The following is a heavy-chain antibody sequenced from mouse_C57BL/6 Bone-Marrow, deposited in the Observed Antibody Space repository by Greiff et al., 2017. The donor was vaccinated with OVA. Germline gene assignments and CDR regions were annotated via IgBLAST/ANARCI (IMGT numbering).Heavy chain of an antibody. V-gene: IGHV1-15*01. D-gene: IGHD2-5*01. CDR1: GYTFTDYE. J-gene: IGHJ4*01. Sequence: QVQLQQSGAELVRPGASVTLSCKASGYTFTDYEMHWGKQTPVHGLEWIGAIDPETGGTAYNQKFKGKAILTADKSSSTAYMELRSLTSEDSAVYYCTREKLYSNYHYAMDYWGQGTSVTVSS. CDR3: TREKLYSNYHYAMDY. CDR2: IDPETGGT.